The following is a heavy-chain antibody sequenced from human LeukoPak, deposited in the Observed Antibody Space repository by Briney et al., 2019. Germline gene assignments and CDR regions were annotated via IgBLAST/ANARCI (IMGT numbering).Heavy chain of an antibody. Sequence: SETLCLTCAASGGSISSSSYYWGWIRQPPGKGLVWIGSIYYSGRTYYNPSLKSRVTTSVDTSKNQFSLKLSSVTAADTAVYFCASCGGIAAAGIWFDPWGQGTLVSVSS. CDR3: ASCGGIAAAGIWFDP. CDR1: GGSISSSSYY. V-gene: IGHV4-39*01. D-gene: IGHD6-13*01. J-gene: IGHJ5*02. CDR2: IYYSGRT.